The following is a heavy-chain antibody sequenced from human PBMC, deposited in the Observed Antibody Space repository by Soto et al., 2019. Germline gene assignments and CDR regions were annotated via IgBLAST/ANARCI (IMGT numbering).Heavy chain of an antibody. V-gene: IGHV3-7*01. D-gene: IGHD1-1*01. CDR1: AFTFRTYW. J-gene: IGHJ4*02. CDR2: INQDGSET. Sequence: GGSLRLSCAASAFTFRTYWMSWVRQAPGKGLEWVANINQDGSETFYVDSVKGRFTISRDNAKNSLYLQMNSLRSEDTAVYYCARPRETTPRRYFDSWGQGTLVTVSS. CDR3: ARPRETTPRRYFDS.